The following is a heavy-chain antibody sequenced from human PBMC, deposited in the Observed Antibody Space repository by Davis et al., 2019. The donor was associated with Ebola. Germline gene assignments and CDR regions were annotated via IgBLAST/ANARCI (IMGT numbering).Heavy chain of an antibody. CDR1: GGTFSSYT. CDR3: AREVYRTLRYFDY. V-gene: IGHV1-69*04. D-gene: IGHD1-14*01. CDR2: IIPILGIA. Sequence: SVKVSCKASGGTFSSYTISWVRQAPGQGLEWMGRIIPILGIANYAQKFQGRVTITADKSTSTAYMELSSLRSEDTAVYYCAREVYRTLRYFDYWGQGTLVTVSS. J-gene: IGHJ4*02.